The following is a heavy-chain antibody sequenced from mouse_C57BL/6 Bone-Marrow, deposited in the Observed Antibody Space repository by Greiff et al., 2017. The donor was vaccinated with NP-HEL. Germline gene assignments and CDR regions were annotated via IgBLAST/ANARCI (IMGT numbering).Heavy chain of an antibody. CDR1: GFTFSSYG. CDR2: ISSGGSYT. CDR3: ARRYWDGGYFDY. D-gene: IGHD4-1*01. J-gene: IGHJ2*01. Sequence: EVKVVESGGDLVKPGGSLKLSCAASGFTFSSYGMSWVRQTPDKRLEWVATISSGGSYTYYPDSVKGRFTISRDNAKNTLYLQMSSLKSEDTAMYYCARRYWDGGYFDYWGQGTTLTVSS. V-gene: IGHV5-6*02.